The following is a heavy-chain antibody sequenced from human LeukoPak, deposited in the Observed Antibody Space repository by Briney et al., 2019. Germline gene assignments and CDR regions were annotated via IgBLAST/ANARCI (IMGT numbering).Heavy chain of an antibody. V-gene: IGHV4-39*01. J-gene: IGHJ5*02. CDR3: SRHEYRGSYYGLSWFDP. CDR2: IYYSGST. Sequence: SETLSLTCTVSGGSISSSGYYWGWIRQPPGKGLEWIASIYYSGSTYYNPSLKSRVTISVDTSKNQLSLKLSSLAAADTAVYYWSRHEYRGSYYGLSWFDPWGQGPLVTVSS. D-gene: IGHD1-26*01. CDR1: GGSISSSGYY.